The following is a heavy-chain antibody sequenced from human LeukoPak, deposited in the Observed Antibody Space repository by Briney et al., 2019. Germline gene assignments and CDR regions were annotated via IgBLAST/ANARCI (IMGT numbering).Heavy chain of an antibody. J-gene: IGHJ4*02. CDR2: ISAYNGDT. CDR1: GYTFTSYG. V-gene: IGHV1-18*01. CDR3: SRAFFDFWSGYWAHDPFDY. D-gene: IGHD3-3*01. Sequence: ASVKVSCKASGYTFTSYGISWVRQAPGQGLEWMGWISAYNGDTNYAQKLHGRVRITTDTSTSTAYMELRMQRSGDAAVYYCSRAFFDFWSGYWAHDPFDYWGQGTLVTVSS.